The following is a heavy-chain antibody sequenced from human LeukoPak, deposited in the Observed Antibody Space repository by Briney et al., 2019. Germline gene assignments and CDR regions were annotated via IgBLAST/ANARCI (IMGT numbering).Heavy chain of an antibody. CDR2: ISAYNGNT. V-gene: IGHV1-18*01. Sequence: ASVKVSCKASGYTFTSYDINWVRQAPGQGLEWMGWISAYNGNTNYAQKLQGRVTMTTDTSTSTAYMELRSLRSDDTAVYHCARARIVGATTLAAFDIWGQGTMVTVSS. CDR1: GYTFTSYD. CDR3: ARARIVGATTLAAFDI. J-gene: IGHJ3*02. D-gene: IGHD1-26*01.